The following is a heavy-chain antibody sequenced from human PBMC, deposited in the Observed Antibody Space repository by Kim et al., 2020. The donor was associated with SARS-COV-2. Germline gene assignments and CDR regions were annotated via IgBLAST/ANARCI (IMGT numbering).Heavy chain of an antibody. CDR1: GFTFSSYS. CDR2: ISSSSSTI. CDR3: AREGDYGDYYYGMDV. J-gene: IGHJ6*02. Sequence: GGSLRLSCAASGFTFSSYSMNWVRQAPGKGLEWVSYISSSSSTIYYADSVKGRFTISRDNAKNSLYLQMNSLRDEDTAVYYCAREGDYGDYYYGMDVWGQGTKVTVSS. V-gene: IGHV3-48*02. D-gene: IGHD4-17*01.